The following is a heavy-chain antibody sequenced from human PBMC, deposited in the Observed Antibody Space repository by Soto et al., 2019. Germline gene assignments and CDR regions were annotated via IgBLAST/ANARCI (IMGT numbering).Heavy chain of an antibody. CDR2: IDKSGGIT. Sequence: EVQLLESGGGLEQPGGSLRLSCAASGFTFNIYAMTWVRRAPGKGLECVSTIDKSGGITYYADSVKGRFTISRDNSKNTLYLQMNSLRAEDTAVYYCAKSENDVSDNNAYYYFDHWGQGTLVTVSS. J-gene: IGHJ4*02. V-gene: IGHV3-23*01. CDR3: AKSENDVSDNNAYYYFDH. CDR1: GFTFNIYA. D-gene: IGHD2-8*01.